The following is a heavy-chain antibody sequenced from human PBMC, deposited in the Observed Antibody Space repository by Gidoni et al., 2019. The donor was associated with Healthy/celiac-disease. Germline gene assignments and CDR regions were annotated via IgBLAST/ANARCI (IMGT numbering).Heavy chain of an antibody. D-gene: IGHD2-2*01. V-gene: IGHV1-69*06. Sequence: QVQLVQSGAEVQKPGSSMQVSCKASGGTFSSSAISWVRQGPGQGREWMGGIIPICGTANYAQKFQGRVTSTADKSTSTAYMERSSLRSEDTAVYYCARDLARVVVVPAAMRGWFDPWGQGTLVTVSS. J-gene: IGHJ5*02. CDR3: ARDLARVVVVPAAMRGWFDP. CDR2: IIPICGTA. CDR1: GGTFSSSA.